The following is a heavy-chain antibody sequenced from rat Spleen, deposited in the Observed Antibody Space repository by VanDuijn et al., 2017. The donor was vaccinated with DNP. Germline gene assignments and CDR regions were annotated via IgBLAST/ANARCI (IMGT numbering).Heavy chain of an antibody. V-gene: IGHV5-31*01. Sequence: EVQLVESGGDLVQPGRSLKLSCVASGFTFNNYWMTWIRQVPGKGLEWVTSISPSGGGTYYRDSVKGRFTISRDNAKSTLYLQMDSLRSEDTATYYCARGAVPDYWGQGVMVTVSS. CDR1: GFTFNNYW. J-gene: IGHJ2*01. CDR3: ARGAVPDY. CDR2: ISPSGGGT. D-gene: IGHD1-4*01.